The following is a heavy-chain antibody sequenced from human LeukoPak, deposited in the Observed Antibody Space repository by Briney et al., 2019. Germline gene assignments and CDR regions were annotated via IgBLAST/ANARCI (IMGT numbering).Heavy chain of an antibody. CDR2: IWYDGSNK. Sequence: GGSLRLSCAASGFTFSSYGMHWVRQAPGKGLEWVSLIWYDGSNKYYADSVKGRFTISRDNSKNTLYLQMNSLRAEDTAVYYCARKRGGIYDSRALDLWGQGTTVIVSS. CDR1: GFTFSSYG. J-gene: IGHJ6*02. V-gene: IGHV3-33*01. D-gene: IGHD3-22*01. CDR3: ARKRGGIYDSRALDL.